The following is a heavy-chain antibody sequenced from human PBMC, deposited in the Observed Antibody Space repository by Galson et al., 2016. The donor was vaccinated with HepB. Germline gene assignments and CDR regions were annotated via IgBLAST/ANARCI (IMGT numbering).Heavy chain of an antibody. CDR1: GFAFSSHW. D-gene: IGHD2-21*02. J-gene: IGHJ5*02. CDR2: INSDGTIS. Sequence: SLRLSCAASGFAFSSHWMHWVRQAPGKGLMRVARINSDGTISNYADSVKGRFTISRDNAKNTLYLEMNSLRAEDTAVYNCVRDHSVVPATAYNWFDPWGQGTLVTVSS. CDR3: VRDHSVVPATAYNWFDP. V-gene: IGHV3-74*01.